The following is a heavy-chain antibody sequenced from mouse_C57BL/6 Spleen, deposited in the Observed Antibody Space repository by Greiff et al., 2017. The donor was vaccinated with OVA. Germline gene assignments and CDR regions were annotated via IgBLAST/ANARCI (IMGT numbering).Heavy chain of an antibody. J-gene: IGHJ4*01. D-gene: IGHD2-1*01. CDR1: GYTFTSYG. Sequence: VQLQQSGAELARPGASVKLSCKASGYTFTSYGISWVKQRTGQGLEWIGEIYPRSGNTYYNEKFKGKATLTADKSSSTAYMELRSLTSEDSAVYFCARWGNDYAMDYWGQGTSVTVSA. CDR3: ARWGNDYAMDY. V-gene: IGHV1-81*01. CDR2: IYPRSGNT.